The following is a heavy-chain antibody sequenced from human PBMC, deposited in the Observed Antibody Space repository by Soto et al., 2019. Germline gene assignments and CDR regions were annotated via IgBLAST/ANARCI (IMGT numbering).Heavy chain of an antibody. V-gene: IGHV4-34*01. D-gene: IGHD2-15*01. CDR1: GGSFSGYY. Sequence: SETLSLTCAVYGGSFSGYYWSWIRQPPGKGLEWIGEINHSGSTNYNPSLKSRVTISVDTSKNQFSLKLSSVTAADTAVYYCARVVAGKIYNWFDPWGQGTLVTVSS. CDR3: ARVVAGKIYNWFDP. CDR2: INHSGST. J-gene: IGHJ5*02.